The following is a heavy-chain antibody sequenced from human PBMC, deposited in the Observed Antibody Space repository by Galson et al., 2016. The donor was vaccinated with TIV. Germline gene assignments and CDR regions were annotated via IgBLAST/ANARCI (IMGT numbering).Heavy chain of an antibody. D-gene: IGHD2-15*01. V-gene: IGHV3-66*02. Sequence: SLRLSCAASGLSVSINYMTWVRQAPGKGLEWVSLISDGGNTYYPDSVKGRFTISRDNSKNTLYLQMNSLRVEDTAVYYCARDRVVDATYDYYYYGMDVWGQGTAVTVSS. CDR1: GLSVSINY. CDR3: ARDRVVDATYDYYYYGMDV. J-gene: IGHJ6*02. CDR2: ISDGGNT.